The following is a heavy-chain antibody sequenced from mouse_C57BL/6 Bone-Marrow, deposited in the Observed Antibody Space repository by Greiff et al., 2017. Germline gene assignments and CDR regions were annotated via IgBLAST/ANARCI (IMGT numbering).Heavy chain of an antibody. V-gene: IGHV14-4*01. J-gene: IGHJ4*01. CDR2: IDPENGDT. CDR1: GFNIKDDY. CDR3: TTRSLLRLDY. Sequence: VQLKESGAELVRPGASVTLSCTASGFNIKDDYMHWVKQRPEQGLEWIGWIDPENGDTEYASKFQGKATITADTSSNTAYLQLSSLTSEDTAVYYCTTRSLLRLDYWGQGTSVTVSS. D-gene: IGHD2-3*01.